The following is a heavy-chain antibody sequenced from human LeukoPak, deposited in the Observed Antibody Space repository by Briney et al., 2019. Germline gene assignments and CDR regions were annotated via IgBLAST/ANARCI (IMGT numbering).Heavy chain of an antibody. Sequence: SGPALVKPTQTLTLTCTFSGFSLSTSGMSLNWIRQPPGKALEWLARIDWDDDKYYSTSLKTRLTISKDTSKNQVVLTMTNMDPVDTATYYCARMITLSNGRYSSKTLDYWGQGTLVTVSS. CDR1: GFSLSTSGMS. D-gene: IGHD5-18*01. J-gene: IGHJ4*02. CDR3: ARMITLSNGRYSSKTLDY. V-gene: IGHV2-70*11. CDR2: IDWDDDK.